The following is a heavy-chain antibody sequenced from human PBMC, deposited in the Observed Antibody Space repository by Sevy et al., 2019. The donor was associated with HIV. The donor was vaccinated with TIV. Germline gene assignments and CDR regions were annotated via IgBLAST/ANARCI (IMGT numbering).Heavy chain of an antibody. Sequence: GGSLRLSCAASGFTFSYSGMHWVRQAPGQGLEWVTIIQYDGNNKYYADSVKGRFTISRDNSKNTLYLQMNSLRSDDTAVYYCAKNTAAVGTGGFDYWGQGTLVTVSS. J-gene: IGHJ4*02. CDR3: AKNTAAVGTGGFDY. V-gene: IGHV3-30*02. CDR1: GFTFSYSG. D-gene: IGHD6-13*01. CDR2: IQYDGNNK.